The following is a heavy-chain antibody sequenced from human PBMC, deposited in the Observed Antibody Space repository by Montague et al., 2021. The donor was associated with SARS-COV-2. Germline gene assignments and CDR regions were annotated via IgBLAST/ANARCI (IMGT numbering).Heavy chain of an antibody. V-gene: IGHV4-34*01. CDR2: INHRGTS. Sequence: SETLSLTCAVYGGSFSDYYWSWIRQPPGKGLEWIGEINHRGTSNYNPSLKSRVPIDTSKNQFSLYLGSVTAADTAVYYCARGRQHFNMIVVVMTGGEYYFDYWAQGTLVTVSS. CDR3: ARGRQHFNMIVVVMTGGEYYFDY. J-gene: IGHJ4*02. CDR1: GGSFSDYY. D-gene: IGHD3-22*01.